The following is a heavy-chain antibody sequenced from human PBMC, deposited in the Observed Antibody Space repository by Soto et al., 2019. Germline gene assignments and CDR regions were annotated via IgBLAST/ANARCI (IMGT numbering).Heavy chain of an antibody. V-gene: IGHV1-69*02. D-gene: IGHD6-19*01. CDR3: ARYDVYSSGWVPDYFDY. Sequence: GASVKVSCKASGGTFSSYTISWGRQAPGQGLEWMGRIIPILGIANYAQKFQGRVTITADKSTSTAYMELSSLRSEDTAVYYCARYDVYSSGWVPDYFDYWGQGTLVTVSS. J-gene: IGHJ4*02. CDR1: GGTFSSYT. CDR2: IIPILGIA.